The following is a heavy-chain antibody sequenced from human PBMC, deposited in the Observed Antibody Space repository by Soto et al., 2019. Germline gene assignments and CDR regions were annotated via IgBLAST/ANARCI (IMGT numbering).Heavy chain of an antibody. Sequence: SETLSLTCTVSGGSISSGDYYWSWIRQPPGKGREWIGYIYYSGSTYYNPSLKSRVTISVDTSKNQFSLKLSSVTAADTAVYYCARAEGLYYYDSSGYLDYWGQGTLVTVSS. V-gene: IGHV4-30-4*01. CDR1: GGSISSGDYY. CDR3: ARAEGLYYYDSSGYLDY. CDR2: IYYSGST. D-gene: IGHD3-22*01. J-gene: IGHJ4*02.